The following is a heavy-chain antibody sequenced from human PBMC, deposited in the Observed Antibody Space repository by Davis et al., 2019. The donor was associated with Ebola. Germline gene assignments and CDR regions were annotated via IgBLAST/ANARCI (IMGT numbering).Heavy chain of an antibody. J-gene: IGHJ6*03. V-gene: IGHV4-34*01. CDR2: INHSGRT. CDR3: ARGHRGRAYYYYYYMDV. D-gene: IGHD1-14*01. CDR1: GGSLSGYY. Sequence: PSETLSLTCAVYGGSLSGYYWTWTRQSPGKGLEWIGEINHSGRTNYNPSLKSRVTISLDTSKNQFSLKLSSVTAADTALYYCARGHRGRAYYYYYYMDVWGKGTTVTVSS.